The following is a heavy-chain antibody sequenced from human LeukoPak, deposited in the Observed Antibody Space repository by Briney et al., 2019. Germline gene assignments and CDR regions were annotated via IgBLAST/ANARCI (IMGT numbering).Heavy chain of an antibody. D-gene: IGHD2-15*01. CDR3: AKHLRAANTSIFFGLDG. V-gene: IGHV3-9*01. J-gene: IGHJ6*02. CDR2: INWNGGGT. Sequence: SLRLSCAATGFTFKDYAMHWVRQPPGKGLEWVCGINWNGGGTDYADSVKGRFTISRDNAKNSLYLQMTSLRPEDTALYYCAKHLRAANTSIFFGLDGWGQGATVTVSS. CDR1: GFTFKDYA.